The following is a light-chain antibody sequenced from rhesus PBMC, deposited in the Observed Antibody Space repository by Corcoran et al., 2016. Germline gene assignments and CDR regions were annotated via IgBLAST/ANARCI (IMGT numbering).Light chain of an antibody. V-gene: IGKV7-13*01. CDR2: QES. J-gene: IGKJ2*01. CDR3: LQSKNSPYS. CDR1: ESVRVFGINL. Sequence: DIVLTQSPASLAVSPGQRATITCRASESVRVFGINLIHWYQQKAGQPPKLLIYQESNKDPRVPARFSGSGSGTVFTLTITTLRGDDAADYYCLQSKNSPYSFGQGTKVEIK.